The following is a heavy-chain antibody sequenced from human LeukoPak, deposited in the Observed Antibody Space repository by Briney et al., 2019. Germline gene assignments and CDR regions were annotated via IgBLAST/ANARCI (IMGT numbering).Heavy chain of an antibody. CDR2: IWYDGSNK. J-gene: IGHJ4*02. Sequence: PGGSLRLSCAASGFTFSSYGMHWVRQAPGKGLEWVAVIWYDGSNKYYADSVKGRFTISRDNSKNTLYLQMNNLRAEDTAVYYCAKSHLTLPLDYYDNSGYYPPNLPVFDYWGQGTLVTVSS. D-gene: IGHD3-22*01. CDR3: AKSHLTLPLDYYDNSGYYPPNLPVFDY. CDR1: GFTFSSYG. V-gene: IGHV3-33*06.